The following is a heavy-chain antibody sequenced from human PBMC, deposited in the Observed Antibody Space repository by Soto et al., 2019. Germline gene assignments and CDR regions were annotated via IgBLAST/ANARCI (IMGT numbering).Heavy chain of an antibody. V-gene: IGHV1-2*02. Sequence: ASVKVSCKASGYTFTGYYMHWVRQAPGQGLEWMGWINPNSGGTNYAQKFQGRVTMTRDTSISTAYMELSRLGSDDTAVYSFARGAIRPPIHCSSTSCYNGRYSYYGMDVWGQGTTVTVSS. CDR3: ARGAIRPPIHCSSTSCYNGRYSYYGMDV. CDR1: GYTFTGYY. D-gene: IGHD2-2*02. J-gene: IGHJ6*02. CDR2: INPNSGGT.